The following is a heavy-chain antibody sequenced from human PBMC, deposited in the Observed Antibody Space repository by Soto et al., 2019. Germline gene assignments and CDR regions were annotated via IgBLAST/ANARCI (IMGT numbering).Heavy chain of an antibody. CDR2: IYHSGST. CDR3: AMMGRGYNYGLFDS. J-gene: IGHJ4*02. CDR1: GGSISSTNW. Sequence: QVQVQESGPGLVKPSGTLSLTCGVSGGSISSTNWWSWVRQPPGKGLEWIGDIYHSGSTNYNTTLKSRVTISVDKSKNQFSLKLSSVTAADTAVYYCAMMGRGYNYGLFDSWGQGTLVTVSS. D-gene: IGHD5-18*01. V-gene: IGHV4-4*02.